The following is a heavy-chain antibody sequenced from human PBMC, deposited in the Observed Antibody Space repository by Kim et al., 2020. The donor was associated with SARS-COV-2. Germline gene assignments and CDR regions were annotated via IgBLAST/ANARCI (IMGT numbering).Heavy chain of an antibody. CDR1: GFTFSNAW. Sequence: GGSLRLSCAASGFTFSNAWMSWVRQAPGKGLEWVGRIKSKTDGGTTDYAAPVKGRFTISRDDSKNTLYLQMNSLKTEDTAVYYCTTDQFPVLRYFDWLSHYGMDVWGQGTTVTVSS. CDR3: TTDQFPVLRYFDWLSHYGMDV. D-gene: IGHD3-9*01. J-gene: IGHJ6*02. CDR2: IKSKTDGGTT. V-gene: IGHV3-15*01.